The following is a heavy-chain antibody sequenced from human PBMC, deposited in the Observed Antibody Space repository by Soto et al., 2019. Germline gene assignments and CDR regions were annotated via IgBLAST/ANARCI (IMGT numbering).Heavy chain of an antibody. Sequence: EVHLLESGEALAQPGGSLRLSCAASGFTFSSHAINWVRQAPGKGLEWVSGISAGGGDRYYADSVKGRFTISRDTSNNTVHLQMNSLRVEDTAVYYCARDQSPRVEGGMVGDHWGQGTLVTVSS. J-gene: IGHJ5*02. CDR3: ARDQSPRVEGGMVGDH. CDR2: ISAGGGDR. V-gene: IGHV3-23*01. CDR1: GFTFSSHA. D-gene: IGHD2-15*01.